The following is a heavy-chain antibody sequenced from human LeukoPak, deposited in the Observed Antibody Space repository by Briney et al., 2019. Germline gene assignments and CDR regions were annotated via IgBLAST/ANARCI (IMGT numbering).Heavy chain of an antibody. CDR2: INRDGRST. CDR1: GFTFSSDW. J-gene: IGHJ4*02. Sequence: PGGSLRLSCAASGFTFSSDWMHWVRQAPGKGLVWVSRINRDGRSTTYADSVKGRFTISRDNAKNTLYLQMNSLRAEDTAVYYCARHPYDILTGPFFDYWGQGTLVTVSP. D-gene: IGHD3-9*01. V-gene: IGHV3-74*01. CDR3: ARHPYDILTGPFFDY.